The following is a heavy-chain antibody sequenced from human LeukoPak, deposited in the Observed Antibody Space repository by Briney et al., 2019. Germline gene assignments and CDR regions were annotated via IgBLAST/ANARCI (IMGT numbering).Heavy chain of an antibody. V-gene: IGHV4-59*08. CDR1: GGSISSYY. CDR3: ASNYGDYFDS. D-gene: IGHD4-17*01. Sequence: SETLSLTCTVSGGSISSYYWSWIRQPPGKGLEWIGYIYYSGSTNYNPSLKSRVTISVDTSKNQFSLKLSSVTAADTAVYYCASNYGDYFDSWGQGTLVTVSS. J-gene: IGHJ4*02. CDR2: IYYSGST.